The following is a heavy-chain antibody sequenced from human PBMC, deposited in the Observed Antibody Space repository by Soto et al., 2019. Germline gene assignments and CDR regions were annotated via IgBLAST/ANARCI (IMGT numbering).Heavy chain of an antibody. CDR2: VNHSGST. J-gene: IGHJ6*02. D-gene: IGHD2-15*01. V-gene: IGHV4-34*01. CDR1: GGSFSCYY. Sequence: SETLSLTCGVYGGSFSCYYWIWIRQPPGKGLDWIGEVNHSGSTNYNPSLKSRVTISVDTSKNQFSLKLSSVTAADTAVYYCARDCSGGSCYSGGKYYYYGMDVWGQGTTVTVSS. CDR3: ARDCSGGSCYSGGKYYYYGMDV.